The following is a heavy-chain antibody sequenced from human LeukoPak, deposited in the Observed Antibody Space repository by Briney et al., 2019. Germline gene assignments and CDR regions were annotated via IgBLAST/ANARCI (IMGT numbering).Heavy chain of an antibody. D-gene: IGHD4-17*01. Sequence: PGGSLRLSCAASGFTFSSYEMNWVPQAPGKGLEWVANIKQDGSEKYYVDSVKGRFTISRDNAKNSLYLQMNSLRAEDTAVYYCARDYGDSGFDYWGQGTLVTVSS. CDR3: ARDYGDSGFDY. V-gene: IGHV3-7*01. J-gene: IGHJ4*02. CDR1: GFTFSSYE. CDR2: IKQDGSEK.